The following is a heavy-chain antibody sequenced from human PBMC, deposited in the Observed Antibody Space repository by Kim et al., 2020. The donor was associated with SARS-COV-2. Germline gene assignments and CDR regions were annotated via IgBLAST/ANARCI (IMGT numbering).Heavy chain of an antibody. Sequence: SRTIYYADSVKVRLTNSRDNAKNSLYLQVNGLRDEETAVYYCARGLTSDPWGQGTLVTFSS. V-gene: IGHV3-48*02. CDR3: ARGLTSDP. CDR2: SRTI. J-gene: IGHJ5*02.